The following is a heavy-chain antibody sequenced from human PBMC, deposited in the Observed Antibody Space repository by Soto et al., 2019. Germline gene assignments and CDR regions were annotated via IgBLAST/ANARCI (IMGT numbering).Heavy chain of an antibody. CDR2: LYYSGST. D-gene: IGHD2-2*01. CDR1: GGSISSGGYY. V-gene: IGHV4-31*03. J-gene: IGHJ3*02. CDR3: ARTCSSTSCYAYAFDI. Sequence: QVQLQESGPGLVKPSQTLSLTCTVSGGSISSGGYYWSWIRQHPGKGLEWIGYLYYSGSTYYNPSLKSRVTISVDTSKNQFSLKLSSVTAADTAVYYCARTCSSTSCYAYAFDIWGQGTMVTVSS.